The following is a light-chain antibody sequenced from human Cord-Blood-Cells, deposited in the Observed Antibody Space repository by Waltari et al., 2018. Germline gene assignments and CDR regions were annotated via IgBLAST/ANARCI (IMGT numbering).Light chain of an antibody. J-gene: IGKJ1*01. CDR1: QSISSW. Sequence: DIQMTQSLSTLSASVADRLTITCRASQSISSWLAWYQQKPGKAPKLLIYDASSLESGVPSRFSGSGSGTEFTLTISSLQPDDFATYYCQQYNSYSRTFGQGTKVEIK. V-gene: IGKV1-5*01. CDR2: DAS. CDR3: QQYNSYSRT.